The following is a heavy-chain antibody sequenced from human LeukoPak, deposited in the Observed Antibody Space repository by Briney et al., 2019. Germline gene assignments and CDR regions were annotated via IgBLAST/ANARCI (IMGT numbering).Heavy chain of an antibody. V-gene: IGHV4-59*01. CDR1: GGSISSYY. CDR2: IYYSGST. D-gene: IGHD3-3*01. Sequence: SETLSLTCTVSGGSISSYYWSWIRQPPGKGLEWIGYIYYSGSTNYNPSLKSRVTISVDTSENQFSLKLSSVTAADTAVYYCARELEYYDFWSGYSEYYFDYWGQGTLVTVSS. CDR3: ARELEYYDFWSGYSEYYFDY. J-gene: IGHJ4*02.